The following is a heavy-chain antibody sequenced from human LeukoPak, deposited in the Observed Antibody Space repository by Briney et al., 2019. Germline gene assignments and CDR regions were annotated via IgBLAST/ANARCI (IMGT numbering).Heavy chain of an antibody. CDR2: TYYSGSA. CDR1: GGSLTYHY. Sequence: PSETLSLTCTVSGGSLTYHYWNWMRQSPGRGLEWIGYTYYSGSAYYNPSLKSRVTISVDTSKNQFSLKLSSVTAADTAVYYCARDHYYDSSGYTFGYWGQGTLVTVSS. CDR3: ARDHYYDSSGYTFGY. D-gene: IGHD3-22*01. J-gene: IGHJ4*02. V-gene: IGHV4-59*11.